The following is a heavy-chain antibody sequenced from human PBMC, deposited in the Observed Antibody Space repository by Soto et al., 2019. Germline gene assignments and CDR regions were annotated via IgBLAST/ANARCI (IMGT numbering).Heavy chain of an antibody. CDR1: GGTFSSYA. J-gene: IGHJ4*02. CDR2: IIPIFGTA. CDR3: ARAADRIAVAGTSTPFDY. V-gene: IGHV1-69*01. Sequence: QVQLVQSGAEVKKPGSSVKVSCKASGGTFSSYAISWVRQAPVQGLEWMGGIIPIFGTANYAQKVQGRVTITADESTSTAYMELRSLRSEDTAVYYCARAADRIAVAGTSTPFDYWGQGTLVTVSS. D-gene: IGHD6-19*01.